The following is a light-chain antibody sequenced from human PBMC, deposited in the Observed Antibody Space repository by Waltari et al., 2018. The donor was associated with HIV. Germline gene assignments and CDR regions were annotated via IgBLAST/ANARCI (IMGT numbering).Light chain of an antibody. CDR1: ALPKKY. V-gene: IGLV3-25*03. J-gene: IGLJ3*02. Sequence: SYELTQPPSVSVSQGQTARITCSGDALPKKYAYWYQQKPGQAPLLVTYKDSERPSGIPERFSGSSSGTTVTLTISGVEAEDEADYYCQSADSSGTWVFGGGTKLTVL. CDR2: KDS. CDR3: QSADSSGTWV.